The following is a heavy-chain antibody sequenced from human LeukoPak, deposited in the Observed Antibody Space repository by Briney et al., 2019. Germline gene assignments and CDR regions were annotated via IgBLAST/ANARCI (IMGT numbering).Heavy chain of an antibody. V-gene: IGHV3-11*01. CDR3: ARDMAAAAIFDY. J-gene: IGHJ4*02. CDR1: GFTFSDYY. Sequence: GGSLRLSCAASGFTFSDYYMSWIRQATGKGLEWVSYISSSGSTIYYADSVKGRFTISRDNAKNSLYLQMNSLRAEDTAVYYCARDMAAAAIFDYWGQGTLVTVSS. D-gene: IGHD6-13*01. CDR2: ISSSGSTI.